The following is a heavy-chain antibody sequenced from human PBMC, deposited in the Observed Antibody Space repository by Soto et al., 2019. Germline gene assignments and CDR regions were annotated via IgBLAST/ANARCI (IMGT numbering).Heavy chain of an antibody. CDR3: ARASLGSSSWSYQIDY. CDR1: GGSFSGYY. CDR2: INHSGST. D-gene: IGHD6-13*01. J-gene: IGHJ4*02. V-gene: IGHV4-34*01. Sequence: PSETLSLTCAVYGGSFSGYYWSWIRQPPWKGLEWIGEINHSGSTNYNPSLKSRVTISVDTSKNQFSLKLSSVTAADTAVYYCARASLGSSSWSYQIDYWAQGTLVTVSS.